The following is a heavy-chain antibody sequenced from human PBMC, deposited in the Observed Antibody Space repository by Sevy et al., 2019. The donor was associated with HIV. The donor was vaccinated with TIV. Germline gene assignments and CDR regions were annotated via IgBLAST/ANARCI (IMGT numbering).Heavy chain of an antibody. CDR1: GFTVSSNY. J-gene: IGHJ5*02. CDR2: ICSGGST. D-gene: IGHD4-17*01. Sequence: GGSLRLSCAASGFTVSSNYMSWVRQAPGKGLEWVSVICSGGSTYYADSVKGRFTIARDNSKNTLYLQMNSLRAEDTAVYYCARVPNDDGGNNWFDPWGQGTLVTVSS. CDR3: ARVPNDDGGNNWFDP. V-gene: IGHV3-53*01.